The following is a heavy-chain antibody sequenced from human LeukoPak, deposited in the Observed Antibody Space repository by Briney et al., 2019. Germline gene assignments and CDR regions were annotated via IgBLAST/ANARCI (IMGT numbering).Heavy chain of an antibody. CDR3: ARDMDY. CDR2: IIPIFGTA. J-gene: IGHJ4*02. Sequence: SVKVSCKASEYTFTNYDINWVRQAPGQGLEWMGGIIPIFGTANYAQKFQGRVTITTDESTSTAYMELSSLRSEDTAVYYCARDMDYWGQGTLVTVSS. V-gene: IGHV1-69*05. CDR1: EYTFTNYD.